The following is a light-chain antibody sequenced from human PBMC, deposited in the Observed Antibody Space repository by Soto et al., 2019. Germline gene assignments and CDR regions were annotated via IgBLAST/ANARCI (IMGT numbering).Light chain of an antibody. CDR2: SNN. CDR1: SSNIGSNT. CDR3: AAWDDSLNGHVV. J-gene: IGLJ2*01. V-gene: IGLV1-44*01. Sequence: QLLLTQPPSASGTPGQRVTISCSGSSSNIGSNTVNWYQQLPGTAPKLLIYSNNQRPSGVPDRFSGSKSGTSASLAIIGLQSADEADYYCAAWDDSLNGHVVFGGGTKLTVL.